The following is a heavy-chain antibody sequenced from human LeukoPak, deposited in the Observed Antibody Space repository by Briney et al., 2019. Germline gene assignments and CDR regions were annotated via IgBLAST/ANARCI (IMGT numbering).Heavy chain of an antibody. V-gene: IGHV4-39*01. CDR3: ASLYYYDSSGYYPPDY. J-gene: IGHJ4*02. CDR1: GGSISSSSYY. D-gene: IGHD3-22*01. Sequence: PLEALSLTCTVSGGSISSSSYYWGWIRQPPGKGLEWIGSIYYSGSTYYNPSLKSRVTISVDTSKNQFSLKLSSVTAADTAVYYCASLYYYDSSGYYPPDYWGQGTLVTVSS. CDR2: IYYSGST.